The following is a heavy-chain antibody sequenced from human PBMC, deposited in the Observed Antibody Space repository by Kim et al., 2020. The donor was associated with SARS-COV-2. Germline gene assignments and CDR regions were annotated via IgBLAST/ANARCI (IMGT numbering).Heavy chain of an antibody. V-gene: IGHV3-11*01. J-gene: IGHJ4*02. CDR2: GSST. Sequence: GSSTYYADSVKGRFTISRDNAKNSRFLQMSSPRAEDTAVYFCTTTVDYWGQGTLVTVSS. CDR3: TTTVDY.